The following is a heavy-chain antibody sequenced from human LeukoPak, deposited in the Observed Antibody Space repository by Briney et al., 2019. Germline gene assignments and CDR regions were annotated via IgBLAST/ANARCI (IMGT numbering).Heavy chain of an antibody. V-gene: IGHV3-21*01. CDR2: ILSSSSSI. Sequence: GGSLRLSWEASGFTFSSYSMNWVRQAPGKGRELDSAILSSSSSIYYADSVKGRFTISRDNAKNSLYLQMNGLRAEDTAVYYCARHAEPNSCGSGSYYKPWGQGILVIVSS. CDR1: GFTFSSYS. J-gene: IGHJ5*02. CDR3: ARHAEPNSCGSGSYYKP. D-gene: IGHD3-10*01.